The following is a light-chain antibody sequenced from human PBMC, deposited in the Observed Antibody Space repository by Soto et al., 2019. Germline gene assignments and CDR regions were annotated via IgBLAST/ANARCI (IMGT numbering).Light chain of an antibody. Sequence: QSVLTQPASVSGSPGQSITISCTGTSSDVGGYNYVSWYQQHPDKAPKLMIYEVSNRPSGVSNRFSGSKSGNTASLTISGLQAEDEADYYCSSYTSSGTLVFGGGTKL. J-gene: IGLJ2*01. CDR3: SSYTSSGTLV. CDR1: SSDVGGYNY. CDR2: EVS. V-gene: IGLV2-14*01.